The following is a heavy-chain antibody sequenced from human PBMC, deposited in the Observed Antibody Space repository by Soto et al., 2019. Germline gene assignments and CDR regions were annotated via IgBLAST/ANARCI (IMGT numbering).Heavy chain of an antibody. V-gene: IGHV4-30-2*05. CDR1: GASITSGSYS. D-gene: IGHD5-12*01. J-gene: IGHJ5*02. CDR2: IHVTGYT. CDR3: ARVREYSGYDMANWFDP. Sequence: PSETLSLTCTVSGASITSGSYSWSWIRQAPGKGLEWIGNIHVTGYTAFSPSLKRRVTMSVDTSKNQFSLRLSSVTAADTAVYYCARVREYSGYDMANWFDPWGQGP.